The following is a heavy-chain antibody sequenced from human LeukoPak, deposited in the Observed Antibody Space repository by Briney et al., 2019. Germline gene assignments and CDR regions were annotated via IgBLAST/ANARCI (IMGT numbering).Heavy chain of an antibody. Sequence: GGSLRLSCAASGFTFSSYGMHWVRQAPGKGLEWVAVISNDGSNKNYADSVKGRFTISRDNSKNTLYLQMNSLRAEDTAVYYCAKPPDWYCSSPSCHFAAPFDYWGQGTLVTVSS. CDR1: GFTFSSYG. D-gene: IGHD2-2*01. CDR3: AKPPDWYCSSPSCHFAAPFDY. V-gene: IGHV3-30*18. J-gene: IGHJ4*02. CDR2: ISNDGSNK.